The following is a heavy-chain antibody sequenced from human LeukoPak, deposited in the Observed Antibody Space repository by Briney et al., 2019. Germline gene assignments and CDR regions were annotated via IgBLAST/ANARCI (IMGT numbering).Heavy chain of an antibody. CDR3: ARDKEDYYGSGSYFAAFDY. CDR1: GFTFSSYE. V-gene: IGHV3-48*03. CDR2: ISSSGSTI. D-gene: IGHD3-10*01. J-gene: IGHJ4*02. Sequence: GGSLRLSCAASGFTFSSYEMNWVRQAPGKGLEWVSYISSSGSTIYYADSVKGRFTISRDNAKNSLYLQMNSLRAEDTAVYYCARDKEDYYGSGSYFAAFDYWGQATLVTVSS.